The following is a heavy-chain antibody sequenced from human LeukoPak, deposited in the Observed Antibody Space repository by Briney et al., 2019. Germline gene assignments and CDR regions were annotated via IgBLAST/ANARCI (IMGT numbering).Heavy chain of an antibody. CDR1: GFTYSSYA. CDR3: AKDTTVTTTYNWFDP. D-gene: IGHD2/OR15-2a*01. CDR2: NSGSGGSP. J-gene: IGHJ5*02. V-gene: IGHV3-23*01. Sequence: PGGPLRLSCVVSGFTYSSYAMLWVREAPGKGLEGVADNSGSGGSPHYADSVKGRFTISRDNSKNTLYLQMNSLRGEDTAVYYCAKDTTVTTTYNWFDPWGQGTLVTVSS.